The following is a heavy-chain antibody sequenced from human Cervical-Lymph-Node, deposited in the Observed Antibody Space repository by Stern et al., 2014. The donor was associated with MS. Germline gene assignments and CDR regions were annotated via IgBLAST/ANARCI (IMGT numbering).Heavy chain of an antibody. CDR1: GFTFSTYP. Sequence: MQLVESGGGVVQPGRSLRLSCAASGFTFSTYPMHWVRQAPGKGLDGGAFIAYDGENKSYDASVKDRFSISRDNYKNMLYLQINSLRADDTAVYYCARANNFYGMDVWGQGTTVTVSS. CDR3: ARANNFYGMDV. CDR2: IAYDGENK. J-gene: IGHJ6*02. V-gene: IGHV3-30*14. D-gene: IGHD2/OR15-2a*01.